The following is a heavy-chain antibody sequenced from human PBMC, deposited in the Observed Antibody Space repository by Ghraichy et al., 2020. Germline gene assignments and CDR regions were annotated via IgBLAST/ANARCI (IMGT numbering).Heavy chain of an antibody. CDR3: TTAGGDFRSIDWSYGTFDY. CDR2: IKSKTDGGTT. V-gene: IGHV3-15*01. CDR1: GFTFSNAW. J-gene: IGHJ4*02. Sequence: GGSLRLSCAASGFTFSNAWMSWVRQAPGKGLEWVGRIKSKTDGGTTDYAAPVKGRFTISRDDSKNTLYLQMNSLKTEDTAVYYCTTAGGDFRSIDWSYGTFDYWGQGTLVTVSS. D-gene: IGHD3-10*01.